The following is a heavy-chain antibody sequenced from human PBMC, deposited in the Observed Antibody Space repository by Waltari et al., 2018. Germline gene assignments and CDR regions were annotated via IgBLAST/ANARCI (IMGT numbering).Heavy chain of an antibody. CDR2: VSYSATT. V-gene: IGHV4-39*01. CDR3: ATYIGASVGTAAFDV. D-gene: IGHD5-12*01. Sequence: QLQLQESGPRLVRPSETLSLICRVSGVSITSNRHYWAWIRQSPGQGLEWIGTVSYSATTYISPSLKSRVSVSRDTTKSQVSLLLGSVTAADMAVYYCATYIGASVGTAAFDVWGQGTMVTVSS. J-gene: IGHJ3*01. CDR1: GVSITSNRHY.